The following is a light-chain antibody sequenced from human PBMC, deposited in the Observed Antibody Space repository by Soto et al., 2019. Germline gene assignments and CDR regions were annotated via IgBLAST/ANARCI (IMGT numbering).Light chain of an antibody. V-gene: IGKV3-20*01. CDR1: QSVSSSSY. CDR2: GAS. J-gene: IGKJ2*01. Sequence: EIVLTQSPGTQSLSPGERATLSRRASQSVSSSSYLAWYQQKPGQAPRLLIYGASSRATGIPDRFSGSGSGTDFTLTISRLEPEDFAVYYCHQYGSSPSYTFGQGTKLEIK. CDR3: HQYGSSPSYT.